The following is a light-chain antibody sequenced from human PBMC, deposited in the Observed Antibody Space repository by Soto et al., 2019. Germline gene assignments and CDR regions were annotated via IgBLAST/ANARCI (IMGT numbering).Light chain of an antibody. V-gene: IGKV1D-13*01. CDR2: DVS. CDR1: QGISRT. CDR3: QQFHNYPIT. J-gene: IGKJ5*01. Sequence: AIQLTQSPSSLSASVGDRVTITFRTSQGISRTLAWYQQKPGKAPKSLIYDVSSLQSGVPSRFSGSGSGADFTRTISSLQPEDFATYYCQQFHNYPITFGHGPRLEI.